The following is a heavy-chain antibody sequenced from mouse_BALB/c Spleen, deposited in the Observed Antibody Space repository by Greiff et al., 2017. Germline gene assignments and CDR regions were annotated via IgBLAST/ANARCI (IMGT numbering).Heavy chain of an antibody. CDR2: IDTSDSYT. Sequence: QVQLQQPGAELVMPGASVKMSCKASGYTFTDYWMHWVKQRPGQGLEWIGAIDTSDSYTSYNQKFKGKATLTVDESSSTAYMQLSSLTSEDSAVYYCASTVVAGDFAYWGQGTLVTVSA. D-gene: IGHD1-1*01. CDR1: GYTFTDYW. J-gene: IGHJ3*01. CDR3: ASTVVAGDFAY. V-gene: IGHV1-69*01.